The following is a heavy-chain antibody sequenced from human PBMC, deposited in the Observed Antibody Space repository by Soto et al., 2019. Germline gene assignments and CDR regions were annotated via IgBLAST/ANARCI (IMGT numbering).Heavy chain of an antibody. D-gene: IGHD1-26*01. CDR1: GFTFSHYA. V-gene: IGHV3-30*18. CDR2: MSFDGSNE. CDR3: AKDGSHNFDY. J-gene: IGHJ4*02. Sequence: QVQLVESGGGVVQPGRSLRLSCAASGFTFSHYAMHWVRQAPGKGLEWVALMSFDGSNEYYADSVKGRLTISRDNSKNTLYLQMNSLRAEDTAVYSCAKDGSHNFDYWGQGTLVTVSS.